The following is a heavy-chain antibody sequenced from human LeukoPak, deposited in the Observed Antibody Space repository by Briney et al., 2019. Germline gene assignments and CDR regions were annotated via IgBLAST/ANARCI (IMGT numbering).Heavy chain of an antibody. V-gene: IGHV4-59*08. CDR2: IYYSGST. D-gene: IGHD6-13*01. CDR3: ASTRRGAAALDY. Sequence: SETLSLTCTVSGGPISSYYWSWIRRPPGKGLEGIGYIYYSGSTNYNPSLKSRVTISVDASKNQFSLKLSSVTAADTAVYYCASTRRGAAALDYWGQGTLVTVSS. CDR1: GGPISSYY. J-gene: IGHJ4*02.